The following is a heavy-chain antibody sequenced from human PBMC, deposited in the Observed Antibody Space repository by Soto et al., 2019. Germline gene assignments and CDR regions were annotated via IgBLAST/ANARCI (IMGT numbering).Heavy chain of an antibody. D-gene: IGHD5-18*01. J-gene: IGHJ4*02. CDR3: ARDRGSYGHFAY. V-gene: IGHV3-30-3*01. CDR1: GFTFSSYA. CDR2: ISYDGSNK. Sequence: QVQLVESGGGVVQPGRSLRLSCAASGFTFSSYAMHWVRQAPGKGLEWVAVISYDGSNKYYADSVKGRFTISRDNSKNTLYLQMNSLRAEDTAVYYCARDRGSYGHFAYWGQGTLVTVSS.